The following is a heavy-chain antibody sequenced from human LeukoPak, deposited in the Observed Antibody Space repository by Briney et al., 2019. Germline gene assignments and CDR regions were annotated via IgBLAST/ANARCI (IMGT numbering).Heavy chain of an antibody. V-gene: IGHV1-18*01. J-gene: IGHJ4*02. CDR1: GYTFTSYA. CDR2: ISAYNGNT. D-gene: IGHD3-16*01. Sequence: ASVKVSYKASGYTFTSYAMNWVREAPGQGLEWMGWISAYNGNTNYAQKLQGRVTMTTDTSTSTAYMELRSLRSDDTAVYYCASWGFDYWGQGTLVTVSS. CDR3: ASWGFDY.